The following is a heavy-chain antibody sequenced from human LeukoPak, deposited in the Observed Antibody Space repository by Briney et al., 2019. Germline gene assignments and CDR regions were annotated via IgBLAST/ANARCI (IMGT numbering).Heavy chain of an antibody. D-gene: IGHD1-1*01. CDR3: AELRTTFNAFDI. CDR2: IIPIFGTA. Sequence: SVKVSCKASGGTFSSYAISWVRQAPGQGLEWMGGIIPIFGTANYAQKFQGRVTITTDESTSTAYMELSSLRSEDTAVYYCAELRTTFNAFDIWGQGTMVTVSS. V-gene: IGHV1-69*05. CDR1: GGTFSSYA. J-gene: IGHJ3*02.